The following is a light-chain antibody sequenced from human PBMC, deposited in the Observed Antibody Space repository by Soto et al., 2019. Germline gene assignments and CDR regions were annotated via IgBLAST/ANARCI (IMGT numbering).Light chain of an antibody. Sequence: EIVLMPSPGTLSLSPGERATLSCRASRSLSSDYLAWYQQKPGQAPRLLFYHASRRATGTPDRFSVSGSGTEFTLTISSLQSEDFAVYYCQQYNNWPPITFGQGTRLEI. J-gene: IGKJ5*01. V-gene: IGKV3-20*01. CDR1: RSLSSDY. CDR3: QQYNNWPPIT. CDR2: HAS.